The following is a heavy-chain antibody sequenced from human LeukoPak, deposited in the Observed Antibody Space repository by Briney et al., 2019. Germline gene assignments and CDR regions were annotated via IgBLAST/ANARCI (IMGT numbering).Heavy chain of an antibody. D-gene: IGHD3-16*02. V-gene: IGHV4-59*01. CDR3: ARYVWGSYPTFEDY. CDR1: GGSISSYY. J-gene: IGHJ4*02. CDR2: FYYSGST. Sequence: PSETLSLTRTVSGGSISSYYWSWMRQPPGKGLEGIGYFYYSGSTNYNPSLKSRVSISVDTYKNQFSLKLSSVTAADTAVYYCARYVWGSYPTFEDYWGQGTLVTVSS.